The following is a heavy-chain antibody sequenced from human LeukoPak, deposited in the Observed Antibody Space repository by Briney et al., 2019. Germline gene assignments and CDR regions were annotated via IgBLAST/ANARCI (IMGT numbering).Heavy chain of an antibody. D-gene: IGHD7-27*01. Sequence: GGSLRLSCAASGFTFSSYWMCWVRQAPGKGLEWVANIKKDGTEKKYVDSVKGRFTISRDNAKNSLYLQMNSLRAEDTAVYYCARDLNWETYWGQGTLVSVSS. CDR1: GFTFSSYW. CDR3: ARDLNWETY. V-gene: IGHV3-7*01. CDR2: IKKDGTEK. J-gene: IGHJ4*02.